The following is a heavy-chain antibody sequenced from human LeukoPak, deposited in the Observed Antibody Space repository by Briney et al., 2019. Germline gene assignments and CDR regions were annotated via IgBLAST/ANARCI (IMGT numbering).Heavy chain of an antibody. J-gene: IGHJ4*02. CDR1: GGSISNFY. CDR3: ERGQVARLEPFDY. CDR2: IYYSGTT. V-gene: IGHV4-59*01. Sequence: SETLSLTCTVSGGSISNFYWSWIRQPPGKGLEWIGYIYYSGTTNYNPALKRRVTISVDSSKHQFYLKMTSVTAADKAVYDCERGQVARLEPFDYWGQGTLVTVSS. D-gene: IGHD5-12*01.